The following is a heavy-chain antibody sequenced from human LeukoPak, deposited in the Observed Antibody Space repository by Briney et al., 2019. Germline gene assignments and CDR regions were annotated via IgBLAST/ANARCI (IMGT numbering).Heavy chain of an antibody. CDR3: ARYSSGWRDAFDI. CDR1: GYTFTSYA. J-gene: IGHJ3*02. V-gene: IGHV1-3*01. CDR2: INAGNGNT. D-gene: IGHD6-19*01. Sequence: GASVKVSCKASGYTFTSYAMHWVRQAPGQRLEWMGWINAGNGNTKYSQKFQGRVTITRDTSASTAYMELSSLRSEDTAVYYCARYSSGWRDAFDIWGQGTMVTVSS.